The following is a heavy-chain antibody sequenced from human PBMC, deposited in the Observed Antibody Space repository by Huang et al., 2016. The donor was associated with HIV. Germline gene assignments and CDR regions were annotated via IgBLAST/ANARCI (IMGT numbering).Heavy chain of an antibody. CDR2: FYYTGYI. CDR3: ARRGGAFDI. J-gene: IGHJ3*02. Sequence: QVQLQESGPGLVKSSETLSLTCSVSGASISTSYHYWDWIGQPLGQGPEWIGRFYYTGYIFYNPSLQTRVSVSVDKSKNQYYLKMVSVTAADTAMYYCARRGGAFDIWGQGTVVPVSS. V-gene: IGHV4-39*01. CDR1: GASISTSYHY.